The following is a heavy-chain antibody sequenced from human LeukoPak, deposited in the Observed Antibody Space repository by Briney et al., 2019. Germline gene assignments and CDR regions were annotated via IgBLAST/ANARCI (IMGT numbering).Heavy chain of an antibody. V-gene: IGHV1-8*03. J-gene: IGHJ4*02. D-gene: IGHD6-13*01. Sequence: ASVKVSCKASGYTFTSYDINWVRQATGQGLEWMGWMNPNSGNTGYAQKFQGRVTITRNTSISTAYMELSSLRSEDTAVYYCARADPDFGSSWHSIDYWGQGTLVTVSS. CDR3: ARADPDFGSSWHSIDY. CDR2: MNPNSGNT. CDR1: GYTFTSYD.